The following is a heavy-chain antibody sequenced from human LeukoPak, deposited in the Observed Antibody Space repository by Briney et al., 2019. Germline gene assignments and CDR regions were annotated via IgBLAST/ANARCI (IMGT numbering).Heavy chain of an antibody. D-gene: IGHD5-18*01. CDR3: ARERGTRGYSYGFFDY. J-gene: IGHJ4*02. CDR2: IYHSGST. V-gene: IGHV4-38-2*02. Sequence: PSETLSLTCVVSGYSISSGYYWSWIRQPPGKGLEWIGSIYHSGSTLYNPSLKSRVTISVDTSKNQFSLKLNSVTAADTAVYYCARERGTRGYSYGFFDYWGQGTLVTVSS. CDR1: GYSISSGYY.